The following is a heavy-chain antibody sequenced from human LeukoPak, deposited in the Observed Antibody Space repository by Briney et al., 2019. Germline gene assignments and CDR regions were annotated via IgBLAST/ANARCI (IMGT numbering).Heavy chain of an antibody. CDR2: ISSSSSYI. V-gene: IGHV3-21*01. CDR3: AKRGYSSDWYIDY. Sequence: GGSLRLSCAASGFTFSDYSMNWVRQAPGKGLQWVSSISSSSSYIYYADSVKGRFTISRDNAKNSLYLQMSSLRADDTAVYYCAKRGYSSDWYIDYWGQGTLATVSS. CDR1: GFTFSDYS. J-gene: IGHJ4*02. D-gene: IGHD6-19*01.